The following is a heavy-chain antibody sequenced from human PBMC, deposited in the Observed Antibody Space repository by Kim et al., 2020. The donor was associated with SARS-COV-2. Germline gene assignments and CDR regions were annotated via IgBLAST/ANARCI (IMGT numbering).Heavy chain of an antibody. Sequence: GGSLRLSCAASGFAFSTYSMNWVRQAPGKGLEWVSSISSTSSYIYYADSLKGRFTISRDNAKNSLYLQMNSLRAEETAVYYCARARVSFGGVIVKVGYMDVWGQGTTVTVSS. CDR2: ISSTSSYI. D-gene: IGHD3-16*02. CDR1: GFAFSTYS. CDR3: ARARVSFGGVIVKVGYMDV. J-gene: IGHJ6*03. V-gene: IGHV3-21*01.